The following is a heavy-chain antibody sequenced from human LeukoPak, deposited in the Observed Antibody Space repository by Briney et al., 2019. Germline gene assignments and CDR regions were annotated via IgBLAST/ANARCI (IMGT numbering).Heavy chain of an antibody. CDR2: ISGSGTII. V-gene: IGHV3-11*04. CDR3: ARDFHGSGTYHTFDP. J-gene: IGHJ5*02. D-gene: IGHD3-10*01. CDR1: GFTFSAYY. Sequence: PGGSLRLSCAASGFTFSAYYMSWIRQAPGKGLEWVSYISGSGTIIYYADSVKGRFTISRDNAKNSLYLQMNSLRAEDTAVYYCARDFHGSGTYHTFDPWGQGTLVTVSS.